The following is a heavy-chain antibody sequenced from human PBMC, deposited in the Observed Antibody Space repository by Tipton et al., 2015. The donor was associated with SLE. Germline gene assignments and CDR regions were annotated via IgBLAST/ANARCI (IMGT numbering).Heavy chain of an antibody. CDR3: ARGGELEN. J-gene: IGHJ1*01. D-gene: IGHD1-1*01. CDR1: GGSTSSYY. Sequence: LRLSCTVSGGSTSSYYWSWIRQPPGKGLEWVGYIHYSGSTKYNPSLKSRVTISADTSKNQFSLKLSSVTAADTAVYYCARGGELENWGQGTLVTVSS. V-gene: IGHV4-59*01. CDR2: IHYSGST.